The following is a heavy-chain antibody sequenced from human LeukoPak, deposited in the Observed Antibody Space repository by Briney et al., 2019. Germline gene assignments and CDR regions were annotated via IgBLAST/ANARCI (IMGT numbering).Heavy chain of an antibody. CDR3: ARESSNSLDY. CDR1: GGSISSYY. D-gene: IGHD4-11*01. CDR2: IYYSGGT. J-gene: IGHJ4*02. Sequence: SETLSLTCTVSGGSISSYYWGWIRQPPGKGLEWIGYIYYSGGTNYNPSLKSRVTISVDTSKNQFSLKVSSVTAADTAVYYCARESSNSLDYWGQGTLVTVSS. V-gene: IGHV4-59*08.